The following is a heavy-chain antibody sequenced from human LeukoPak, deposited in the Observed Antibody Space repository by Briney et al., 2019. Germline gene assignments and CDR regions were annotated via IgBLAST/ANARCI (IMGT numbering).Heavy chain of an antibody. Sequence: GGSLRLSCAASGFTFSSYGMHWVRQAPGKGLEWVAVISYDGSNKYYADSVKGRFTISRDNSKNTLYLQMNSLRAEDTAVCYCAKDGPGSGFSWGQGTLVTVSS. D-gene: IGHD6-19*01. CDR3: AKDGPGSGFS. V-gene: IGHV3-30*18. CDR1: GFTFSSYG. CDR2: ISYDGSNK. J-gene: IGHJ4*02.